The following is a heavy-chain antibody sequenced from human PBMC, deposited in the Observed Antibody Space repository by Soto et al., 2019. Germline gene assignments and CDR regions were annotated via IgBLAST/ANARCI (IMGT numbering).Heavy chain of an antibody. CDR1: GFTFSNYG. J-gene: IGHJ4*02. V-gene: IGHV3-23*01. Sequence: GGSLRLSCAASGFTFSNYGMTWVRQAPGKGLEWVSGVSGRGDSTHYADSVKGRFTISRDNSRYTLYLQMNSLRAEDTAVYYCASDSPAGHYWGQGTLVTVSS. D-gene: IGHD3-22*01. CDR2: VSGRGDST. CDR3: ASDSPAGHY.